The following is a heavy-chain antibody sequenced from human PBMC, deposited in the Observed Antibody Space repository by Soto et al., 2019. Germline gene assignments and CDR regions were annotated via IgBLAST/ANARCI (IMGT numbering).Heavy chain of an antibody. D-gene: IGHD1-26*01. Sequence: SVKVSCKDSGDTFTANYIHWVRQAPVQGFEWMGWINPKSGGTKYPQKFQGRVTMTRDTSLSTVYMTLTRLTSDDTAVYYCARDMAKGGGSAGFDYWGQGTLVTVYS. CDR2: INPKSGGT. CDR3: ARDMAKGGGSAGFDY. V-gene: IGHV1-2*02. J-gene: IGHJ4*02. CDR1: GDTFTANY.